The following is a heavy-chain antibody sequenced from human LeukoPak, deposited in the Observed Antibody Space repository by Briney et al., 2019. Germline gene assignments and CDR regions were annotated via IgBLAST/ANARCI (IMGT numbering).Heavy chain of an antibody. CDR2: INPSSGGT. Sequence: ASVKVSCKASGYTFTGYYMHWVRQAPGQGLEWMGWINPSSGGTNYAQKFQGRVTMTRDTSISTAYMELSRLRSDDTAVYYCARDPGWVQLWLLDYWGQGTLVTVSS. V-gene: IGHV1-2*02. CDR3: ARDPGWVQLWLLDY. CDR1: GYTFTGYY. J-gene: IGHJ4*02. D-gene: IGHD5-18*01.